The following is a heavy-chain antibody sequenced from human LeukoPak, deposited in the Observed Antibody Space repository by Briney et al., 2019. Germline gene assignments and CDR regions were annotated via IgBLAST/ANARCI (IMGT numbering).Heavy chain of an antibody. Sequence: ASVKVTCKASGYTFTGYYMHWVRQAPGQGLEWMGWINPNSGGTNYAQKFQGRVTMTRDTSISTAYMELSRLRSDDTAVYYCARSFMVRGLYDYWGQGTLVTVSS. D-gene: IGHD3-10*01. V-gene: IGHV1-2*02. J-gene: IGHJ4*02. CDR1: GYTFTGYY. CDR3: ARSFMVRGLYDY. CDR2: INPNSGGT.